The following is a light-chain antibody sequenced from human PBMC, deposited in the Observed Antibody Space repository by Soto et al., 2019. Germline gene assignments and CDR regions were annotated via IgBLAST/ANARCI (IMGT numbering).Light chain of an antibody. J-gene: IGLJ2*01. CDR1: SSNIGAGYD. CDR3: QSYDSSLSGVV. V-gene: IGLV1-40*01. CDR2: G. Sequence: QSALTQPPSVSGAPGQRVTISCTGSSSNIGAGYDVHWYQQLPGAAPKLLIYGRPSGVPDRFSGSKSGTSASLAITGLQAEDEADYYCQSYDSSLSGVVFGGGTKLTVL.